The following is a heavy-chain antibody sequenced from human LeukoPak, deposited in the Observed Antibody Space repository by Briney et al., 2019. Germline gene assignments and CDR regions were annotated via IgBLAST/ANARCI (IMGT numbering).Heavy chain of an antibody. CDR1: GFTFSSYG. D-gene: IGHD3/OR15-3a*01. CDR2: ISYDGSNK. J-gene: IGHJ4*02. CDR3: AKRTAYYSGPFEY. V-gene: IGHV3-30*18. Sequence: GALRLSCAASGFTFSSYGMHWVRQAPGKGLEWVAVISYDGSNKYYADSVKGRFTISRDNSKNTLYLQMNSLSAEDTAVYYCAKRTAYYSGPFEYWGQGTLVTVSS.